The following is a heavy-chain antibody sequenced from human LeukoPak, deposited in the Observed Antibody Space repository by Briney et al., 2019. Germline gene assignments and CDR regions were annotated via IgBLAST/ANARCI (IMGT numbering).Heavy chain of an antibody. D-gene: IGHD1-1*01. V-gene: IGHV4-59*01. CDR3: ARERRYNWNDDY. Sequence: PSETLSVTCTGSGGSLSSYYWSWVRQPQGQGLEGIGYIYYSGSTNYNPSLKSRVTISVDTCKNQFSLKLSSVTAADTAVYYCARERRYNWNDDYWGQGTLVTVS. CDR2: IYYSGST. J-gene: IGHJ4*02. CDR1: GGSLSSYY.